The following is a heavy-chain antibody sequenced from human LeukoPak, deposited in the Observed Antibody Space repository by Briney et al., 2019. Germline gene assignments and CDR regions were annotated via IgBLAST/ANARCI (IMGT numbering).Heavy chain of an antibody. CDR3: ARDDFKAYSNYVYYYYMDV. CDR2: IIPIFGTA. Sequence: SVRVSCKASGGTFSSYAISWVRQAPGQGLESMGRIIPIFGTANYAQKFQGRVTITTDESTSTAYMELSSLRSEDTAVYYCARDDFKAYSNYVYYYYMDVWGKGTTVTVSS. D-gene: IGHD4-11*01. CDR1: GGTFSSYA. J-gene: IGHJ6*03. V-gene: IGHV1-69*05.